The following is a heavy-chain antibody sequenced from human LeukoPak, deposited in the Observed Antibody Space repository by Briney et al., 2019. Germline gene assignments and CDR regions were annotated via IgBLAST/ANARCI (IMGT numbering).Heavy chain of an antibody. CDR3: ARGCPVSYGDYFDY. D-gene: IGHD4-17*01. CDR2: IYYSGST. CDR1: GGSISSGGYY. V-gene: IGHV4-31*03. Sequence: SETLSLTCTVSGGSISSGGYYWSWIRQHPGKGLEWIGYIYYSGSTYYNPFLKSRVTISVDTSKNQFYLKLSSVTAADTAVYYCARGCPVSYGDYFDYWGQGTLVTVSS. J-gene: IGHJ4*02.